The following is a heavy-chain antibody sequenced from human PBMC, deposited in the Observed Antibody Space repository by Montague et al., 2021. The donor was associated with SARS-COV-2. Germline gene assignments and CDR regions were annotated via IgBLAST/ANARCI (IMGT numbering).Heavy chain of an antibody. J-gene: IGHJ4*02. Sequence: SLRLSCAASGFTFSSYAMHWVRQAPGKGLEWVAGISYDGSNKYYVDSVKGRFTISRDNSKNTLYLQMNSLRAEDTAVYYCARDFAGGYSYYFDYWGQGTLVTVSS. D-gene: IGHD5-18*01. CDR3: ARDFAGGYSYYFDY. CDR2: ISYDGSNK. CDR1: GFTFSSYA. V-gene: IGHV3-30*04.